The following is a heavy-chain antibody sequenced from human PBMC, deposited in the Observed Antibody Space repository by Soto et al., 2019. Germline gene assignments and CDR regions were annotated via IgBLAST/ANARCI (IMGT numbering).Heavy chain of an antibody. CDR3: AKDRLAGNFDY. J-gene: IGHJ4*02. CDR2: ISATGGST. CDR1: GFTFNNYA. V-gene: IGHV3-23*01. Sequence: PGGSLRLSCAASGFTFNNYAMNWVRQAPGKGLEWVATISATGGSTYYADSVKGRFTISRDNSKNTLYLQMNGLRVEDTAVYYCAKDRLAGNFDYWGQGTQVT.